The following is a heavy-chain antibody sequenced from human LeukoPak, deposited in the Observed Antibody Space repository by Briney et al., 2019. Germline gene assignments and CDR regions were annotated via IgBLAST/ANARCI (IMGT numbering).Heavy chain of an antibody. CDR3: ARDSIAARPHYMDV. D-gene: IGHD6-6*01. V-gene: IGHV3-7*01. J-gene: IGHJ6*03. CDR2: IKQDGSEK. Sequence: QPGGSLRLSCAASGFTFSSYWMTWVRQAPGKGLEWVANIKQDGSEKYYVDSVKGRFTISRDNSKNTLYLQMNSLRAEDTAVYYCARDSIAARPHYMDVWGKGTTVTVSS. CDR1: GFTFSSYW.